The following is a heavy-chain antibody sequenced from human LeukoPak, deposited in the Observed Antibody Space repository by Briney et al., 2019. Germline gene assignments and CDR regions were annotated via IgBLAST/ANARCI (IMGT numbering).Heavy chain of an antibody. CDR2: MNPNSGNT. D-gene: IGHD3-16*02. CDR3: ARYPVNYVWGSYRQHKEDAFDI. Sequence: GASVKVSCKASGYTFTSYDINWVRQATGQGLEWMGWMNPNSGNTGYAQKFQGRVTMTRNTSISTAYMELSSLRSEDTAVYYCARYPVNYVWGSYRQHKEDAFDIWGQGTMVTVSS. CDR1: GYTFTSYD. J-gene: IGHJ3*02. V-gene: IGHV1-8*01.